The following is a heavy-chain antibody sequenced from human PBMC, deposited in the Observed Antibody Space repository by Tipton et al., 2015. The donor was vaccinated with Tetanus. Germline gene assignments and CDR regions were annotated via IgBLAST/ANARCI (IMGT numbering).Heavy chain of an antibody. CDR2: INPNSGAT. V-gene: IGHV1-2*02. CDR1: GYTFTDYY. J-gene: IGHJ4*02. D-gene: IGHD2-15*01. CDR3: ARDRCSDVTCYFEMGG. Sequence: QSGAEVKKPGSSVKVSCKTSGYTFTDYYINWVRQAPGQGLEWMGWINPNSGATNYAQKFQGRVTMTRDTSISTAYMELRSLRSDDTAVYYCARDRCSDVTCYFEMGGWGQGTLVTVSS.